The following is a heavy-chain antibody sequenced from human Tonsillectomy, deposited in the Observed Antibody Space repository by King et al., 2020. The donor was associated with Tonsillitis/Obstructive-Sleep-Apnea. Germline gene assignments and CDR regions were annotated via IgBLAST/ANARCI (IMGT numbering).Heavy chain of an antibody. D-gene: IGHD5-24*01. J-gene: IGHJ6*03. Sequence: VQLVESGAEVRNPGSSVKVSCKASGGTFSSNAISWVRQAPGQGLEWMGSIIPIVGIANYAQKFQGRVTFTADKSTSTAYMEVSSLRSEDTAVYYCARDIGDGFNYYYCYMDVWGKGTTVTVSS. V-gene: IGHV1-69*09. CDR2: IIPIVGIA. CDR3: ARDIGDGFNYYYCYMDV. CDR1: GGTFSSNA.